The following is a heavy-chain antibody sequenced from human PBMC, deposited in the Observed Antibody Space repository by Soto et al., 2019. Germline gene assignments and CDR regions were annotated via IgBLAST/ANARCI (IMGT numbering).Heavy chain of an antibody. CDR1: GFIFSNYW. CDR3: VRDSHGDY. Sequence: EVQLVESGGGLVQPGGSLRLSCAGSGFIFSNYWMHWVRQAPGKGLEWVSRIDHDGPTDYADSVRGRFTVSRDNAESTLYLQMNSLRPDDTAVYYCVRDSHGDYWGQGTMVTVSS. V-gene: IGHV3-74*01. CDR2: IDHDGPT. J-gene: IGHJ4*02.